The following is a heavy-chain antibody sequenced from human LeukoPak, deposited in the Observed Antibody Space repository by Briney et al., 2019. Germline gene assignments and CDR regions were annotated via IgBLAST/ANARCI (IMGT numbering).Heavy chain of an antibody. CDR1: GLTFSDYA. J-gene: IGHJ4*02. CDR3: AKDYSDSRVADVFFEY. CDR2: ITSGFTP. Sequence: GGSLRLSCAASGLTFSDYAVSWFRQAPGKGLEWVSGITSGFTPHYADSVKGRFTISRENSKNTFHLQLNSLRAEDTAVYYCAKDYSDSRVADVFFEYWGQGTLVTVSS. D-gene: IGHD2-15*01. V-gene: IGHV3-23*01.